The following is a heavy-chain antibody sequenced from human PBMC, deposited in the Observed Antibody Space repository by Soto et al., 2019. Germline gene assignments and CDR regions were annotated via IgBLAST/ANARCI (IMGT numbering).Heavy chain of an antibody. CDR3: ARDLSHKYYDSSGYSDY. CDR1: GFTFSSYA. CDR2: ISYDGSNK. Sequence: QVQLVESGGGVVQPGRSLRLSCAASGFTFSSYAMHWVRQAPGKGLEWVAVISYDGSNKYYADSVKGRFTISRDNSKDTLYLQMNGLRAEVTAVYYCARDLSHKYYDSSGYSDYWGQGTLVTVSS. D-gene: IGHD3-22*01. J-gene: IGHJ4*02. V-gene: IGHV3-30-3*01.